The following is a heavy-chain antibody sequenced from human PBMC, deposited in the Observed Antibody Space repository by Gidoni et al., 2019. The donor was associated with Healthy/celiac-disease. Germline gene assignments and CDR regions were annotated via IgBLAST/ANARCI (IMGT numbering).Heavy chain of an antibody. D-gene: IGHD3-22*01. J-gene: IGHJ3*02. CDR1: GGSISRGGYY. CDR2: IYYSGST. V-gene: IGHV4-31*03. CDR3: ARVSRGDMIVVVIDAFDI. Sequence: QVQLQESGPGLVKPSQTLSLTCTVSGGSISRGGYYWSWIRQHPGKGLEWIGYIYYSGSTYYNPSLKSRVTISVDTSKNQFSLKLSSVTAADTAVYYCARVSRGDMIVVVIDAFDIWGQGTMVTVSS.